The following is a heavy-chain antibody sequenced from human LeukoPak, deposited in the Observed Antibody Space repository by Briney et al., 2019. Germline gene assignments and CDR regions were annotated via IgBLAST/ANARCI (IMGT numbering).Heavy chain of an antibody. Sequence: ASVKVSCKALGYTFTTYAISWVRQAPGQGLEWMGWISAYNGNTNYAQKFQGRITMTTDTSTSTAYMELSSLASDDTAVYYCARMPYSPRVGYFDYWGQGTLVTVSS. V-gene: IGHV1-18*01. CDR1: GYTFTTYA. D-gene: IGHD6-13*01. CDR2: ISAYNGNT. CDR3: ARMPYSPRVGYFDY. J-gene: IGHJ4*02.